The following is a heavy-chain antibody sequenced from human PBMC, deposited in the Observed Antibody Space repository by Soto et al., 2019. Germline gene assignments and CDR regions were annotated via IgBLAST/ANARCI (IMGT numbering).Heavy chain of an antibody. D-gene: IGHD3-10*01. V-gene: IGHV4-30-2*01. J-gene: IGHJ4*02. CDR3: ARVNYYGSGSYTPVGFDY. CDR1: GGSISSGGYS. Sequence: QLQLQESGSGLVKPSQTLSLTCAVSGGSISSGGYSWSWIRQPPGKGLEGIGYMYHSGSTYYNPSLKSRVTISVDRSKNQFSLKLSSVTAADTAVYYCARVNYYGSGSYTPVGFDYWGQGTLVTVSS. CDR2: MYHSGST.